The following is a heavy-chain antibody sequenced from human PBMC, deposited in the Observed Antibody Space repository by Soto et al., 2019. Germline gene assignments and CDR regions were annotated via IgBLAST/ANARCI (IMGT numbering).Heavy chain of an antibody. CDR2: INHSGST. D-gene: IGHD3-9*01. CDR1: GGSFSGYY. Sequence: ETLSLTCAVYGGSFSGYYWSWIRQPPGKGLEWIGEINHSGSTNYNPSLKSRVTISVDTSKNQFSLKLSSVTAADTAVYYCARGQRYYDILTGYHYYYYYGMDVWGQGTTVTVSS. V-gene: IGHV4-34*01. CDR3: ARGQRYYDILTGYHYYYYYGMDV. J-gene: IGHJ6*02.